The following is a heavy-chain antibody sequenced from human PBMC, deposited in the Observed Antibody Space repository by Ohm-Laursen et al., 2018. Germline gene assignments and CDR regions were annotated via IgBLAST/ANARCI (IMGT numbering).Heavy chain of an antibody. CDR1: GFTFGNYA. V-gene: IGHV3-9*01. CDR3: AKDLLAAPDYYGMDV. J-gene: IGHJ6*02. CDR2: INWNSGDI. Sequence: SLRLSCAASGFTFGNYAMHWVRQAPGKGLEWVATINWNSGDIGYGDSVRGRFTISRDNARSSLDLQMNSLRVEDTALYYCAKDLLAAPDYYGMDVWGQGTTVTVSS. D-gene: IGHD6-13*01.